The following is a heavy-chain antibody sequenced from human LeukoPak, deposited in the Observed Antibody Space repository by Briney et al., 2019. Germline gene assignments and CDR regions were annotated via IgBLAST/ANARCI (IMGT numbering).Heavy chain of an antibody. V-gene: IGHV3-48*04. J-gene: IGHJ4*02. CDR1: GFTFSSYS. CDR2: ISSSSSTI. D-gene: IGHD3-22*01. Sequence: GGSLRLSCAASGFTFSSYSMNWVRQAPGKGLEWVSYISSSSSTIYYADSVKGRFTISRDNAKNSLYLQMNSLRAEDTAVYYCARDRGTHYYDSSGYYFPLDYWGQGTLVTVSS. CDR3: ARDRGTHYYDSSGYYFPLDY.